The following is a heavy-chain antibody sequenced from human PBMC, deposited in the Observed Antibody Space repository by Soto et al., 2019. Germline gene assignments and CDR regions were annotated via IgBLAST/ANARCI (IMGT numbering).Heavy chain of an antibody. D-gene: IGHD6-6*01. V-gene: IGHV3-7*03. Sequence: GGSLRLSCAASGFTFSSYWMSWVRQAPGKGLEWVANIKQDGSEKYYVDSVKGRFTISRDNAKNSLYLQMNSLRAEDTAVYYCATYSSSSYSLCYWGQGTLVTVAS. CDR1: GFTFSSYW. CDR3: ATYSSSSYSLCY. J-gene: IGHJ4*02. CDR2: IKQDGSEK.